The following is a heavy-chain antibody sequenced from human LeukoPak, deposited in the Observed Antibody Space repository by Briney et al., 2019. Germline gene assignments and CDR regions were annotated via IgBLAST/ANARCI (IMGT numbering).Heavy chain of an antibody. J-gene: IGHJ4*02. V-gene: IGHV3-30-3*01. CDR3: ARDREIDYYGSGSYDY. CDR2: ISYDGSNK. CDR1: GFTFSSYA. D-gene: IGHD3-10*01. Sequence: PGGSLRLSCAASGFTFSSYAMHWVRQAPGKGLEWVAVISYDGSNKYYADSVKGRFTISRDNSKNTLYLQMNSLRAEDTAVYYCARDREIDYYGSGSYDYWGQGTLVTVSS.